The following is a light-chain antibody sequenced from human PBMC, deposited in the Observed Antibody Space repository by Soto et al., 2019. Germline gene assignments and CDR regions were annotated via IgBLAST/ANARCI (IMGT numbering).Light chain of an antibody. J-gene: IGKJ3*01. V-gene: IGKV1-12*01. CDR1: QGISSW. CDR3: QQAASFPFT. CDR2: VAS. Sequence: DIQMTQSPSSVSASVGDRVTITCRASQGISSWLAWYQQKPGKAPKLLIYVASSLQSGVPSRFSGAGSGTNFTLTISSLQPEYFATYHFQQAASFPFTFGPGTKVAVK.